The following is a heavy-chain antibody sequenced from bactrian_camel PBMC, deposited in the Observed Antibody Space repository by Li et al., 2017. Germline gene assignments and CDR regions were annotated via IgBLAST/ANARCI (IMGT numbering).Heavy chain of an antibody. Sequence: DVQLVESGGGLVQPGGSLRLSCAGSGFSFGSFAMSWVRKAPGKGLEWVSHISSGRSPYYTDSVKGRFTISRDNAKNTVHLQLNSLKTDDMAMYYCAKYRNSRPESIFDYWGQGTQVTVS. CDR2: ISSGRSP. D-gene: IGHD3*01. J-gene: IGHJ4*01. V-gene: IGHV3S40*01. CDR3: AKYRNSRPESIFDY. CDR1: GFSFGSFA.